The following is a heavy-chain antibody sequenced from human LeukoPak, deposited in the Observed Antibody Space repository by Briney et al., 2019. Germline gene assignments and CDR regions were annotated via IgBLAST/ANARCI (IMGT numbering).Heavy chain of an antibody. D-gene: IGHD5-12*01. CDR1: GGSISSGSYY. CDR2: IFYSGST. CDR3: ARRHSGYDWDFDY. J-gene: IGHJ4*02. V-gene: IGHV4-61*10. Sequence: PSETLSLTCTVSGGSISSGSYYWSWIRQPAGKGLEWIGYIFYSGSTNYNPSLKSRVTISVDTSKNQFSLKLSSVTAADTAIYYCARRHSGYDWDFDYWGQGTLVTVSS.